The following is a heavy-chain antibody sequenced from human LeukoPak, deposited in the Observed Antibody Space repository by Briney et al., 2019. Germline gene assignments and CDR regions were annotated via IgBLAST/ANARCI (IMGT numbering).Heavy chain of an antibody. CDR3: ARGIGLSIAARVFDY. D-gene: IGHD6-6*01. Sequence: SETLSLTCTVSGDSITSYYWSWIRQPPGKGLEWIGEINHSGSTNYNPSLKSRVTISVDTSKNQFSLKLSSVTAADTAVYYCARGIGLSIAARVFDYWGQGTLVTVSS. V-gene: IGHV4-34*01. CDR1: GDSITSYY. CDR2: INHSGST. J-gene: IGHJ4*02.